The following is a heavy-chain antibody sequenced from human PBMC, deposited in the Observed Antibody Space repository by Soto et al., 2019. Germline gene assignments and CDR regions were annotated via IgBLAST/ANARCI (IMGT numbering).Heavy chain of an antibody. J-gene: IGHJ4*01. V-gene: IGHV3-23*01. CDR1: GFTFSSYA. Sequence: QSVGSLRLSCEASGFTFSSYAMSWVRQAPGQGLEWVSAISGSGGSTYYADSVKGRFTISRDNSKNTLYLQMNSLRAEDTAVYYCAKDQKYYDFWSAPFYFDYWGHGTLVTVSS. CDR3: AKDQKYYDFWSAPFYFDY. D-gene: IGHD3-3*01. CDR2: ISGSGGST.